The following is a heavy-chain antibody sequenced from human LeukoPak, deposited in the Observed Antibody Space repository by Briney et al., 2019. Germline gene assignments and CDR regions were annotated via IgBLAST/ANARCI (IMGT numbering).Heavy chain of an antibody. CDR2: ISAYNGNT. CDR3: ARSFSAVVPAATYYYYYYMDV. V-gene: IGHV1-18*01. J-gene: IGHJ6*03. D-gene: IGHD2-2*01. CDR1: GYTFTSYG. Sequence: GASVKVSCTASGYTFTSYGISWVRQAPGQGLEWMGWISAYNGNTNYAQKLQGRVTMTTDTSTSTAYMELRSLRSDDTAVYSCARSFSAVVPAATYYYYYYMDVWGKGTTVTVSS.